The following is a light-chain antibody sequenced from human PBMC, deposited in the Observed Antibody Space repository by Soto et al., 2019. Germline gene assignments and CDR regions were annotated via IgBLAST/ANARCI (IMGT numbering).Light chain of an antibody. CDR2: DAS. CDR3: QQSYNTPL. Sequence: EFVLTQSPGTLSLSPGERATLSCRASQTVRNNYLAWYQQKPGQAPRLLIYDASSRATGIPDRFSGGGSGTDFTLTISRLEPEDFATYYCQQSYNTPLFGGGTKVEIK. J-gene: IGKJ4*01. V-gene: IGKV3D-20*02. CDR1: QTVRNNY.